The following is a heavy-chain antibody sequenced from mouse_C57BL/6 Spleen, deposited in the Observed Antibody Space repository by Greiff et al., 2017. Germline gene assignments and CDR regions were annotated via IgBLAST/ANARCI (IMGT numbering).Heavy chain of an antibody. V-gene: IGHV1-20*01. CDR1: GYSFTGYS. D-gene: IGHD2-2*01. J-gene: IGHJ4*01. CDR2: INTYNGDT. CDR3: ARMSDYGYSYAMDY. Sequence: EVQLKESGPELVKPGDSVKISCKASGYSFTGYSMNWVMPSHGKSLEWIGSINTYNGDTFYNQKLKGKATVTVDKSSSTAHMELRSQTSEDSAVYYGARMSDYGYSYAMDYWGQGTSVTVSA.